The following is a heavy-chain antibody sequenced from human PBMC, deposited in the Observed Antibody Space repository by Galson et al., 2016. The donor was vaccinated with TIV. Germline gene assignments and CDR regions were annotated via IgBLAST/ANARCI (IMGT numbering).Heavy chain of an antibody. D-gene: IGHD3-3*01. V-gene: IGHV6-1*01. J-gene: IGHJ4*02. CDR2: TYYRSRWYN. Sequence: CAISGDSVSSNSAAWNWIRQSPSRGLEWLGRTYYRSRWYNDYAVSVKSRITINADTSRNQFSLQLNSVTPEDTAVYYCARATPSVFGIGITLDCWGQGTLVTVTS. CDR3: ARATPSVFGIGITLDC. CDR1: GDSVSSNSAA.